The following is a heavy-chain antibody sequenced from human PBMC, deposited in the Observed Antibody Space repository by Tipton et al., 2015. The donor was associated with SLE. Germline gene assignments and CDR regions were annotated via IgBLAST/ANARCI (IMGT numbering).Heavy chain of an antibody. J-gene: IGHJ3*01. D-gene: IGHD5-24*01. CDR1: GGSISSYY. CDR3: ARADGYNSGFD. Sequence: TLSLTCTVSGGSISSYYWSWIRQPPGKGLEWIGSIYHSGSTYYNPSLKSRVTISVDTSKNQFSLKLSSVTAADTAVYYCARADGYNSGFDWGQGTMVTVSS. V-gene: IGHV4-59*08. CDR2: IYHSGST.